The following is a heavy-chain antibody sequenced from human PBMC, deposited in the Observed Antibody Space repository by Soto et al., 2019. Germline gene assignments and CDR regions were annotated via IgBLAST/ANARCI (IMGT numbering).Heavy chain of an antibody. CDR3: ARSPLSYDYVRQTWREVGDSFDI. J-gene: IGHJ3*02. CDR2: LIHGGST. D-gene: IGHD3-16*01. V-gene: IGHV4-34*12. Sequence: SETLSLTCAIYNSSLGAFHWTWIRQPPGKGLEWIGELIHGGSTNYNPSLKSRVTFSLDTSKNQFSLQLMSVTAADTAVYYCARSPLSYDYVRQTWREVGDSFDIWGRGTLVTVSS. CDR1: NSSLGAFH.